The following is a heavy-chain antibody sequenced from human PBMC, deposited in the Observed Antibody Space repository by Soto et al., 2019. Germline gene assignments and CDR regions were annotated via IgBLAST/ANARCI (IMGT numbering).Heavy chain of an antibody. CDR3: ARVPTIRGNDAFDI. J-gene: IGHJ3*02. D-gene: IGHD1-26*01. Sequence: PGGSLRLSCAASGFTFSSYWMSWVRQAPGKGLEWVANIKQDGSEKYYVDSVKGRFTISRDNAKNSLYLQMNSLRAEDTAVYYCARVPTIRGNDAFDIWGQGTMVTVSS. V-gene: IGHV3-7*05. CDR2: IKQDGSEK. CDR1: GFTFSSYW.